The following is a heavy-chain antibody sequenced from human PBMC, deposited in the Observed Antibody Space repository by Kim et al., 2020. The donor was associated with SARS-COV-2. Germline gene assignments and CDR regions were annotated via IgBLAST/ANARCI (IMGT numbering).Heavy chain of an antibody. CDR2: IKTKTDGETT. CDR1: GFTFSNAW. Sequence: GGSLRLSCAASGFTFSNAWMSWVRQAPGKGLERVGRIKTKTDGETTDYAAPVKGRFTISRDDSKNTLYLQMNSLKTEDTAVYYCTTYQYWGQGTLVTVSS. V-gene: IGHV3-15*01. CDR3: TTYQY. J-gene: IGHJ4*02.